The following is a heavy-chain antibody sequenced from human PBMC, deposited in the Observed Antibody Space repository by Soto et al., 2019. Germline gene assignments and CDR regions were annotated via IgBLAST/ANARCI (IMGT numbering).Heavy chain of an antibody. CDR3: ARDNGPHRAEYFQH. V-gene: IGHV1-69*08. Sequence: QVQLVQSGAEVKKPGSSVKVSCKASGGTFSSYTISWVRQAPGQGLEWMGRIIPILGIANHAQKFQGRVTXXAXKXXSTAYMELGSLRSEDTAVYYCARDNGPHRAEYFQHWGQGTLVIVSS. J-gene: IGHJ1*01. CDR2: IIPILGIA. CDR1: GGTFSSYT.